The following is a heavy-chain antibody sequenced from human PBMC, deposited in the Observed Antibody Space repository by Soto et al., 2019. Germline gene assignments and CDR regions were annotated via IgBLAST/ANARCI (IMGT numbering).Heavy chain of an antibody. CDR3: ARDLEAAALDY. Sequence: QVQLVESGGGVVQPGRSLRLSCAASGFTFSSYGMHWVRQAPGKGLEWVAVIWYDGSNKYYADSVKGRFTISRDNSKHTLYLQMNSLRAEDTAVYYCARDLEAAALDYWGQGTLVTVSS. V-gene: IGHV3-33*01. CDR1: GFTFSSYG. CDR2: IWYDGSNK. J-gene: IGHJ4*02. D-gene: IGHD6-13*01.